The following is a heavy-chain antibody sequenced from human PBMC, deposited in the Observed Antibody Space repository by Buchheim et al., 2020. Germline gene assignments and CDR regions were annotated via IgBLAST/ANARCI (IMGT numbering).Heavy chain of an antibody. J-gene: IGHJ6*02. CDR1: GFTFSSYA. D-gene: IGHD1-1*01. Sequence: QVQLVESGGGVVQPGRSLRLSCAASGFTFSSYAMHWVRQAPGKGLEWVAVISYDGSNKYYADSVKGRFTISRDNSKNTLYLQMNSLRAEDTAVYYCAKDPHWIIYYYYYGMDVWGQGTT. CDR2: ISYDGSNK. V-gene: IGHV3-30*04. CDR3: AKDPHWIIYYYYYGMDV.